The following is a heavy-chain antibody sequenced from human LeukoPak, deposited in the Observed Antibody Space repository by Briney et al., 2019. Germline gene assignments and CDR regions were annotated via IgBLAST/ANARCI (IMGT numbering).Heavy chain of an antibody. CDR3: AREVRAVAGKAYFDY. Sequence: GGSLRLSCAASGFTFSSYSMNWVRQAPGKGLEGVSSISSSSSYIYYADSVKGRSTISRDNAKNSLYLQMNSLRAEDTAVYYCAREVRAVAGKAYFDYWGQGTLVTVSS. CDR2: ISSSSSYI. V-gene: IGHV3-21*01. J-gene: IGHJ4*02. D-gene: IGHD6-19*01. CDR1: GFTFSSYS.